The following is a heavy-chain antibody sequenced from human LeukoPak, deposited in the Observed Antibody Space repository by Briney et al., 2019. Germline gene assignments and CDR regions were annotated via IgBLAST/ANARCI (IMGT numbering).Heavy chain of an antibody. CDR1: GYSITSAYY. D-gene: IGHD3-22*01. CDR3: ARGNHYYDSSAYLAWESFQH. CDR2: FFLKGST. J-gene: IGHJ1*01. V-gene: IGHV4-38-2*02. Sequence: SETPSLTCTVSGYSITSAYYWGWIRQPPGKGLEWIGSFFLKGSTYYNPSLKSRVTISVDTSKNQFSLKLSSVTAADTAVYYCARGNHYYDSSAYLAWESFQHWGQGTLVTVSS.